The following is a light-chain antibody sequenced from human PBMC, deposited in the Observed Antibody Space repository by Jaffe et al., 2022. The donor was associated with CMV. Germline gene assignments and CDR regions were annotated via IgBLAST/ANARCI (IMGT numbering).Light chain of an antibody. CDR1: QSVFYNSNNRNY. J-gene: IGKJ2*01. V-gene: IGKV4-1*01. CDR2: WAS. Sequence: DIVMTQSPDSLTVSLGERATINCKSSQSVFYNSNNRNYLAWYQQKPGQPPKLLIYWASMRESGVPDRFSGSGSGTEFTLSISSLQAEDVAVYYCQQYYSTLYTFGQGTKLEIK. CDR3: QQYYSTLYT.